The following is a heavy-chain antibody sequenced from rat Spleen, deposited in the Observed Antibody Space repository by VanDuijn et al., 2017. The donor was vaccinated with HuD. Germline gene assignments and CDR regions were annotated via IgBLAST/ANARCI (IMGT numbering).Heavy chain of an antibody. CDR1: GFTFSDYY. CDR3: TTVLQGRGFAY. Sequence: EVQLVESGGGLVQPGRSLKLSCAASGFTFSDYYMAWVRQAPTKGLEWVASISYDGGSTYYRDSVKGRFTISRDNAKSTLDLQMNSLRSEDTATYYCTTVLQGRGFAYWGQGTLVTVSS. D-gene: IGHD1-1*01. CDR2: ISYDGGST. J-gene: IGHJ3*01. V-gene: IGHV5-20*01.